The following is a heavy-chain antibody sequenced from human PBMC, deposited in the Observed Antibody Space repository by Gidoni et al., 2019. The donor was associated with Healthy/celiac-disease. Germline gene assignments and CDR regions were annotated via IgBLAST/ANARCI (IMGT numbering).Heavy chain of an antibody. CDR1: GFTFSSYA. CDR3: ARERIAVANWFDP. J-gene: IGHJ5*02. D-gene: IGHD6-19*01. CDR2: ISYDGSNK. V-gene: IGHV3-30-3*01. Sequence: QVQLVESGGGVVQPGRSLRLSCAASGFTFSSYAMHWVRQAPGKGLEWVAVISYDGSNKYYADSVKGRFTISRDNSKNTLYLQMNSLRAEDTAVYYCARERIAVANWFDPWGQGTLVTVSS.